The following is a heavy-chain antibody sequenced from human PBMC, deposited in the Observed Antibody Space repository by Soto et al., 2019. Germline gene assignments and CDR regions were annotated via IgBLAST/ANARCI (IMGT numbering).Heavy chain of an antibody. Sequence: GESLKISCKGSGYSFTSYWIGWVRQMPGKGLEWMGIIYPGDSDTRYSPSFQGQVTISADKSISTAYLQWSSLKASDTAMYYCARRKGSSEYYYYGMDVWGQGTTVTVSS. V-gene: IGHV5-51*01. CDR2: IYPGDSDT. CDR1: GYSFTSYW. CDR3: ARRKGSSEYYYYGMDV. D-gene: IGHD6-6*01. J-gene: IGHJ6*02.